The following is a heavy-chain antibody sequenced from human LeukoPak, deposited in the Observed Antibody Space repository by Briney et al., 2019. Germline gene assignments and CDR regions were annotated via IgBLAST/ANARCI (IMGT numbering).Heavy chain of an antibody. V-gene: IGHV3-11*04. J-gene: IGHJ4*02. CDR1: GFTFSDYY. D-gene: IGHD6-6*01. CDR2: ISSSGSTI. CDR3: ASRRYSSSSAYLIY. Sequence: KAGGSLRLSCAASGFTFSDYYMSWIRQAPGKGLEWVSYISSSGSTIYYADSVKGRFTISRDNAKNSLYLQMNSLRAEDTAVYYCASRRYSSSSAYLIYWGQGTLVTVPS.